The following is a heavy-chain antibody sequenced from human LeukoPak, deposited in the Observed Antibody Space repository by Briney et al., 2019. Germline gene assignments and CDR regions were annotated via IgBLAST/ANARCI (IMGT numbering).Heavy chain of an antibody. CDR3: ARVAGTNAFDI. CDR2: IGTAGDT. CDR1: GFTFSSYD. D-gene: IGHD6-19*01. J-gene: IGHJ3*02. V-gene: IGHV3-13*01. Sequence: PGGSLRLSCAASGFTFSSYDMHWVRQATGKGLEWVSAIGTAGDTYYPGSVKGRFTISRENAKNSLYLQMNGLRAGDTAVYYCARVAGTNAFDIWGQGTMVTVSS.